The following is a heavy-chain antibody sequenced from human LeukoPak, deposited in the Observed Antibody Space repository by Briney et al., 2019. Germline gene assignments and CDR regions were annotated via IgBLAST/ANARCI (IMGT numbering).Heavy chain of an antibody. V-gene: IGHV3-21*01. CDR2: ISSSSSYI. CDR3: ASSGRAAGDY. J-gene: IGHJ4*02. D-gene: IGHD6-13*01. CDR1: GLTFSSYS. Sequence: PGGSLRLSCAASGLTFSSYSMNWVRQAPGKGLEWVSSISSSSSYIYYADSVKGRFTISRDNAKNSLYLQMNSLRAEDTAVYYCASSGRAAGDYWGQGTLVTVPS.